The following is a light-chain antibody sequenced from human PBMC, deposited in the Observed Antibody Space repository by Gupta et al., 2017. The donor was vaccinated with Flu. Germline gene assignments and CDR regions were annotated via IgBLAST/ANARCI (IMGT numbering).Light chain of an antibody. J-gene: IGKJ2*01. Sequence: PSTLSASVGDRVTITCRASQSIRNWLAWYQQKPGKSPKLLIYMASNLESGVPSRFSSSGSGTEFTLTISSLQPDDFATYYCQQYDTYLATFGQGTKLEIK. CDR3: QQYDTYLAT. V-gene: IGKV1-5*03. CDR2: MAS. CDR1: QSIRNW.